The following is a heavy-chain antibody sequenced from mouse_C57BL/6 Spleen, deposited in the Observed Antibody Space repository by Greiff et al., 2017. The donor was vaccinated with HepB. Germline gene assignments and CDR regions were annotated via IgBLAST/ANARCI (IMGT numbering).Heavy chain of an antibody. CDR3: TRDDVTTVVAPFDY. Sequence: DVHLVESGEGLVKPGGSLKLSCAASGFTFSSYAMSWVRQTPEKRLEWVAYISSGGDYIYYADTVKGRFTISRDNARNTLYLQMSSLKSEDTAMYYCTRDDVTTVVAPFDYWGQGTTLTVSS. D-gene: IGHD1-1*01. CDR2: ISSGGDYI. CDR1: GFTFSSYA. J-gene: IGHJ2*01. V-gene: IGHV5-9-1*02.